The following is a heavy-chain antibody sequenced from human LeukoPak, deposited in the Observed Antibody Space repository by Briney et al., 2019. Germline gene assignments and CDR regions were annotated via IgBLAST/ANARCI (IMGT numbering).Heavy chain of an antibody. Sequence: GGSLRLSCAASGFTFSSYGMHWVRQAPGKGLECVAFIRYDGSNKYYADSVKGRFTISRDNSKNTLYLQMNSLRAEDTAVYYCAKYSGYYDSSGYTYFDYWGQGTLVTVSS. V-gene: IGHV3-30*02. CDR2: IRYDGSNK. J-gene: IGHJ4*02. CDR3: AKYSGYYDSSGYTYFDY. CDR1: GFTFSSYG. D-gene: IGHD3-22*01.